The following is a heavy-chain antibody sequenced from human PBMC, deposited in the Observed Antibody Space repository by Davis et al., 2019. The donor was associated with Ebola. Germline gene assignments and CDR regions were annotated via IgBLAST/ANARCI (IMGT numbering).Heavy chain of an antibody. Sequence: AASVKVSCKTSGYIFTRYSIHWVRQAPGEGLEWVGWINSGNGDTKCSQKFQDRVTFTRDASASTAYMELSSLRSEDTAMYYCARDEDVWGQGTTVTVSS. CDR2: INSGNGDT. CDR3: ARDEDV. J-gene: IGHJ6*02. V-gene: IGHV1-3*04. CDR1: GYIFTRYS.